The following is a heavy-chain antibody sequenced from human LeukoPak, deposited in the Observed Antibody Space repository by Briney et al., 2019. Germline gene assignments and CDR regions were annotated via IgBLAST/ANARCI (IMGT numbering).Heavy chain of an antibody. Sequence: GAAVNVSCKASGYTFTGYYMHWVRQAPGQGLEWMGWINPNSGGTNYAQKFQGRVTMTRDTSISTVYMELSRLRSDDTAVYYCARGPPIDYSSSSYFAYWREGTVVAVSS. V-gene: IGHV1-2*02. CDR3: ARGPPIDYSSSSYFAY. CDR2: INPNSGGT. CDR1: GYTFTGYY. D-gene: IGHD6-6*01. J-gene: IGHJ4*02.